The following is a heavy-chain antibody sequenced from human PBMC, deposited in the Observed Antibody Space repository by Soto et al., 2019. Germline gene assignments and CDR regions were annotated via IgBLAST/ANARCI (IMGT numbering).Heavy chain of an antibody. Sequence: QAQLQESGPGLVKPSETLSLTCTVSGGSVSSGSYYWSWTRQPPGKALEWVGDIYYSGSTNYNPSLNSRVTISVDTGKHQLSLKLSSVTAADTAVYYCARDGPIAVAGDPARQVLGYWGQGTLVTVSS. CDR3: ARDGPIAVAGDPARQVLGY. D-gene: IGHD6-19*01. J-gene: IGHJ4*02. CDR2: IYYSGST. V-gene: IGHV4-61*01. CDR1: GGSVSSGSYY.